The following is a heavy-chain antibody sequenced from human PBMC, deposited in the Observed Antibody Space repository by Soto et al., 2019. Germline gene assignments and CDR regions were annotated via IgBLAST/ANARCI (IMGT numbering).Heavy chain of an antibody. Sequence: EVQLVESGGGLVKPGGSLRLSCAASGFTFSSYSMNWVRQAPGKGLEWVSYISSSSTYIYYADSVKGRFTISRDNAKNSLDLQMNSLRAEDTALYYGAVIGVVAATHWFDPWGQGTLVTVSS. CDR2: ISSSSTYI. CDR1: GFTFSSYS. CDR3: AVIGVVAATHWFDP. D-gene: IGHD2-15*01. J-gene: IGHJ5*02. V-gene: IGHV3-21*01.